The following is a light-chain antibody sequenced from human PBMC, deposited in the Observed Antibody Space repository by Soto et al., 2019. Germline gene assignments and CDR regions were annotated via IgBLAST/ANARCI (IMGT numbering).Light chain of an antibody. Sequence: QSVLTQPASVSGSPGQSITISCTGTSSDVGGYNYVSWYQQHPGKVPKLMIFEVSNRPSGVSNRFSGSKSGNTASLTISGLQAEDDADYYCSSYTTSRTLVFGPGTKVTVL. V-gene: IGLV2-14*01. CDR2: EVS. CDR1: SSDVGGYNY. J-gene: IGLJ1*01. CDR3: SSYTTSRTLV.